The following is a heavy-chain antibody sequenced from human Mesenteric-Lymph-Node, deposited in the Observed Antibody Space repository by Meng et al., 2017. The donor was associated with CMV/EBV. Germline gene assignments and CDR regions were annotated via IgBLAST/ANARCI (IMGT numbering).Heavy chain of an antibody. CDR1: GGSFSGYY. CDR2: INHSGST. V-gene: IGHV4-34*01. D-gene: IGHD4-23*01. Sequence: QGQLPQGGAGLLKPSETLSLTCAVYGGSFSGYYWSWIRQPPGKGLEWIGEINHSGSTNYNPSLKSRVTISVDTSKNQFSLKLSSGTAADTAVYYCARHQRWLKSEGGFNYWGQGTLVTVSS. J-gene: IGHJ4*02. CDR3: ARHQRWLKSEGGFNY.